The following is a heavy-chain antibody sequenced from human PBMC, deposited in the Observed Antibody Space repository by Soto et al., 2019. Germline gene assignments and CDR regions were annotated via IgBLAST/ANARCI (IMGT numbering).Heavy chain of an antibody. J-gene: IGHJ4*02. V-gene: IGHV1-3*01. CDR2: INAGNGNT. Sequence: ASVKVSCKASGYTFTSYAMHWVRQAPGQRLEWMGWINAGNGNTKYSQKFQGRVTITRDTSASTAYMELSSLRSEDTAVYYCARGRGITIFGVVIIPFDYWGQGTLVTVSS. D-gene: IGHD3-3*01. CDR3: ARGRGITIFGVVIIPFDY. CDR1: GYTFTSYA.